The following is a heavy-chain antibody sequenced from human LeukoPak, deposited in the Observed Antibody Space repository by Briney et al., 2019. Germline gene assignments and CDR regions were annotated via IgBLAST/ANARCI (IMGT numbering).Heavy chain of an antibody. Sequence: GASVKVSCKASGYTFTSYGISWVRQAPGQGLEWMGWISAYNGNTNYAQKLQGRVTMTTDTSTSTAYMELRSLRSDDTAVYYCARDPRNYYGSGSYEEGFDPWGQGTLVTVSS. V-gene: IGHV1-18*01. CDR1: GYTFTSYG. CDR2: ISAYNGNT. CDR3: ARDPRNYYGSGSYEEGFDP. J-gene: IGHJ5*02. D-gene: IGHD3-10*01.